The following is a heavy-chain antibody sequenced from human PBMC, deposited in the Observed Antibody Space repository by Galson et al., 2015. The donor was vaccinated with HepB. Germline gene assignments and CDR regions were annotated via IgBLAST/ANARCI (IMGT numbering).Heavy chain of an antibody. CDR1: GYTFTSYG. V-gene: IGHV1-18*01. D-gene: IGHD2-2*02. J-gene: IGHJ5*02. CDR2: ISAYNGNT. Sequence: SVKVSCKATGYTFTSYGISWVRQAPGQGLEWMGWISAYNGNTNYAQKLQGRVTMTTDTSTSTAYMELRSLRSDDTAVYYCARVYARHNWFDPWGQGTLVTVSS. CDR3: ARVYARHNWFDP.